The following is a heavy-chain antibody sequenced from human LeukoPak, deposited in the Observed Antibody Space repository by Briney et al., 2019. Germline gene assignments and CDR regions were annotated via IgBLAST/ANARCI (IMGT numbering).Heavy chain of an antibody. Sequence: GGSLRLSCAASGFTFSSYSMNWVRQAPGKGLEWVSSISSSSSYIYYADSVKGRFTISRDNAKNSLYLQMNSLRAEDTAVYYCAKGGLSGSYRYYYGMDVWGQGTTVTVSS. CDR3: AKGGLSGSYRYYYGMDV. CDR2: ISSSSSYI. V-gene: IGHV3-21*04. J-gene: IGHJ6*02. CDR1: GFTFSSYS. D-gene: IGHD1-26*01.